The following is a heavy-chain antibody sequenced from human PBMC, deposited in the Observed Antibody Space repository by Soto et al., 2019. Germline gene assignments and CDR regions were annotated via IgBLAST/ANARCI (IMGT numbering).Heavy chain of an antibody. CDR2: INPSADST. D-gene: IGHD6-6*01. Sequence: QVQLVQSGAEVKKPGASVKVSCKASGYTFISYYMHWVRQAPGQGLEWMGIINPSADSTSYAQKFHGRVTMTRDTSTSTVYMELRSLRSEDTAVYYCARPGLYSSSSRGMDVWGQGTTVTVSS. V-gene: IGHV1-46*01. J-gene: IGHJ6*02. CDR1: GYTFISYY. CDR3: ARPGLYSSSSRGMDV.